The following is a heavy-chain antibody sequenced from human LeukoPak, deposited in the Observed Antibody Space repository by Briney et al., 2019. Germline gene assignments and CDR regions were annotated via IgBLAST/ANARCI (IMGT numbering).Heavy chain of an antibody. CDR2: INQDGSNK. J-gene: IGHJ5*02. Sequence: GGSLRLSCAASGFTFSSYWMSWVRQAPGKGLEWVANINQDGSNKQYVDSVRGRFTISRDNAKNSLYLQMNSLRAEDTAVYYCARFSRGTNSGSWGQGTLVTVSS. V-gene: IGHV3-7*01. CDR1: GFTFSSYW. D-gene: IGHD1-26*01. CDR3: ARFSRGTNSGS.